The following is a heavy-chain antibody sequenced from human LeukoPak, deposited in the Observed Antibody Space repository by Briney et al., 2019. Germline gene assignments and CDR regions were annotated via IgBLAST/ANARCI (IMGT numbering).Heavy chain of an antibody. CDR3: ARLLYCSGGSCYSGSSVWFDP. Sequence: ASVKVSCKASGYTFTSYDINWVRQATGQGLEWMGWMNPNSGNTGYAQKIQGRVTMTRNTSISTAYMELSSLRSEDTAVYYCARLLYCSGGSCYSGSSVWFDPWGQGTLVTVSS. V-gene: IGHV1-8*01. J-gene: IGHJ5*02. CDR1: GYTFTSYD. CDR2: MNPNSGNT. D-gene: IGHD2-15*01.